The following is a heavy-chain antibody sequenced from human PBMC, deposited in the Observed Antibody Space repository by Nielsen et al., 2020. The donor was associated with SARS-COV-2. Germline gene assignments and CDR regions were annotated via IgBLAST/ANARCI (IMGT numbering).Heavy chain of an antibody. J-gene: IGHJ6*02. CDR1: GYTFTNYY. V-gene: IGHV1-46*01. CDR3: ARDDTVTMYYYSYYGMDV. D-gene: IGHD4-17*01. CDR2: INTSDGST. Sequence: ASVKVSCKASGYTFTNYYMHWVRQAPGQGLEWMGIINTSDGSTTYAQKFQGRVTMTRDTSTRTVYMELRSLRSEDTAVYYCARDDTVTMYYYSYYGMDVGAKGPRSPSP.